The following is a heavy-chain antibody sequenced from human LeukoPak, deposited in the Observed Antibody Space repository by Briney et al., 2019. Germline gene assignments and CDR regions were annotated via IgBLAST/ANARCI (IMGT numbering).Heavy chain of an antibody. D-gene: IGHD1-26*01. CDR1: GXSFTSYW. CDR3: ASAPRVVGPFDY. V-gene: IGHV5-51*01. CDR2: IYPGDSDT. Sequence: KGGESLKISFKGSGXSFTSYWIGWVRQMPGKGLEWMGIIYPGDSDTRYSPSFQGQVTISADKSISTAYLQWSSLKASDTAMYYCASAPRVVGPFDYWGQGTLVTVSS. J-gene: IGHJ4*02.